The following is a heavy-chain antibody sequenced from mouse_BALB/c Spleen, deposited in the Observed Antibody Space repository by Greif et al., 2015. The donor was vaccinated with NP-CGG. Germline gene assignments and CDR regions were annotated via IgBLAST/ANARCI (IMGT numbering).Heavy chain of an antibody. Sequence: VQRVESGPELVKPGASVKISCKASGYTFTDYYINWVKQKPGQGLEWIGWIYPGSGNTKYNEKFEGKATLTVDTSSSTAYMQLSSLTSEDTAVYFCVRRTGTEAMDYWGQGTSVTVSS. CDR1: GYTFTDYY. CDR3: VRRTGTEAMDY. D-gene: IGHD4-1*01. CDR2: IYPGSGNT. V-gene: IGHV1-84*02. J-gene: IGHJ4*01.